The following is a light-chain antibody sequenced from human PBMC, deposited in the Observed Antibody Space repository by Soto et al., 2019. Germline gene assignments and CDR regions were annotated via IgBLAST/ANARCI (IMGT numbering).Light chain of an antibody. V-gene: IGLV4-69*01. CDR2: LNSGGSH. Sequence: QSVLTQSHSASASLGASVNLTCTLSSGHSSYAIAWHQRQPDKGPRFLMKLNSGGSHAKGDGIPDLFSGSSAGAERFFTISLLQFDDEDDYYCQTWATGMVVFGGGTKVTVL. CDR3: QTWATGMVV. J-gene: IGLJ3*02. CDR1: SGHSSYA.